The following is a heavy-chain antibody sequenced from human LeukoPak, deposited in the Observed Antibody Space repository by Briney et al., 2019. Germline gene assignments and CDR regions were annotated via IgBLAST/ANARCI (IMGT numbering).Heavy chain of an antibody. CDR1: GYSISSGYY. J-gene: IGHJ3*02. CDR2: IYHSGST. Sequence: PSETLSLTCAVSGYSISSGYYWGWIRQPPGKGLEWIGSIYHSGSTYYNPSLKSRVTISVDTSKNQFSLKLSSVTAADTAVYYCARPLYCSSTSCYTRSFGAFDIWGQGTMVTVSS. CDR3: ARPLYCSSTSCYTRSFGAFDI. D-gene: IGHD2-2*02. V-gene: IGHV4-38-2*01.